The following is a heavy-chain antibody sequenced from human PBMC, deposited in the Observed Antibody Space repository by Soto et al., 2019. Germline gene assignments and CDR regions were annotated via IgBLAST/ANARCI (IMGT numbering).Heavy chain of an antibody. CDR1: GGSISSGDYY. J-gene: IGHJ3*02. CDR2: MSYRGST. D-gene: IGHD3-22*01. Sequence: QVQLQESGPGLVKPSQTLSLTCTVSGGSISSGDYYWNWIRQPPGKGLEWIGYMSYRGSTYHNPSLESRVTISLDTSKNQFSLRLSSVTAADTAAYYCARHDSSDYSFDIWGQGTTVTVSS. V-gene: IGHV4-30-4*01. CDR3: ARHDSSDYSFDI.